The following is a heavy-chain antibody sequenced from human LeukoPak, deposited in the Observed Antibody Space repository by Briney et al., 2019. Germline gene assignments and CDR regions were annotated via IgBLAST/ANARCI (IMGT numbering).Heavy chain of an antibody. V-gene: IGHV4-4*02. J-gene: IGHJ4*02. CDR3: ARVGVAGTGYFDY. CDR1: GGSISSSNW. Sequence: PSGTLSLTCAVSGGSISSSNWWSWVRQPPGKGLEWIGEFYHSGSTNYNPSLKSRVTISVDKSKNQFSLKLSYVTAADTAVYYCARVGVAGTGYFDYWGQGTLVTVSS. CDR2: FYHSGST. D-gene: IGHD6-19*01.